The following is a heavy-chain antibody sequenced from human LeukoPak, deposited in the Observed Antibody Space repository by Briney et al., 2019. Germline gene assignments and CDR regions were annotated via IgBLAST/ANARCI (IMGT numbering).Heavy chain of an antibody. V-gene: IGHV3-30*18. Sequence: GGSLRLSCAASGFTFSSYGTHWVRQAPGKGLEWVAVISYDGSNKYYADSVKGRFTISRDNSKNTLFLQMNSLRAEDTAVYYCAKRDFYDSSGYSYFYYFDHWGQGTLVTVSS. CDR1: GFTFSSYG. CDR2: ISYDGSNK. J-gene: IGHJ4*02. CDR3: AKRDFYDSSGYSYFYYFDH. D-gene: IGHD3-22*01.